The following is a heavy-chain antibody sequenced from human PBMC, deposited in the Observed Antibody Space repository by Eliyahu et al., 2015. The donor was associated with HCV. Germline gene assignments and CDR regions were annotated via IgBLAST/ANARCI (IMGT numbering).Heavy chain of an antibody. CDR2: IXTSGST. CDR3: ARMGGWNYMGLFDY. Sequence: QVQLQESGPGLVKPSETLSLTCTVSGGSXSSYXWXXIRQPXXXGLXWIGRIXTSGSTNYNPSLKSRVTMSVDTSKNQFSLKLSSVTAADTAVYYCARMGGWNYMGLFDYWGQGTLVTVSS. D-gene: IGHD1-7*01. CDR1: GGSXSSYX. V-gene: IGHV4-4*07. J-gene: IGHJ4*02.